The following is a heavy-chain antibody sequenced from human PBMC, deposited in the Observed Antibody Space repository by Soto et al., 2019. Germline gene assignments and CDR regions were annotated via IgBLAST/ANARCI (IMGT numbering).Heavy chain of an antibody. V-gene: IGHV4-4*08. Sequence: XGILSLTFRVSGASIRNYDWHGVGQLAGKGLEWIGYVYTPDYTRYNSSLKSRVTISVDTSKSQFSLRLNSVTAADTAVYYCASSAGNTGDFFYYNGMDVWGQGTTVTVSS. D-gene: IGHD3-10*01. CDR3: ASSAGNTGDFFYYNGMDV. CDR1: GASIRNYD. J-gene: IGHJ6*02. CDR2: VYTPDYT.